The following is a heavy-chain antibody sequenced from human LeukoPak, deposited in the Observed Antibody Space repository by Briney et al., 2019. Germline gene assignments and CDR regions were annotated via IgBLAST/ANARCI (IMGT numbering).Heavy chain of an antibody. CDR3: ARGGRYFDWLPTLFDY. V-gene: IGHV5-51*01. CDR1: GYSFTSYC. Sequence: GESLKIACKGSGYSFTSYCIGWVRHTTGKGLEWMGIMYPGDFDTRYSPSFQGQVTISADKSISTAYLQWSSLKASDTAMYYCARGGRYFDWLPTLFDYWGQGTLVTVSS. CDR2: MYPGDFDT. D-gene: IGHD3-9*01. J-gene: IGHJ4*02.